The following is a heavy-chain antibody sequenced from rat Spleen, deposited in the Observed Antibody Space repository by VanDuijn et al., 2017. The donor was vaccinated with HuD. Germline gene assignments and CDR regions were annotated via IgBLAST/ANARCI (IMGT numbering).Heavy chain of an antibody. CDR2: ISYDGSAT. J-gene: IGHJ4*01. V-gene: IGHV5-25*01. Sequence: EVQLVESGGGLVQPGRSLKLSCTASGLSFSNYDMAWVRQAPTKGLEWVASISYDGSATYYRDSVKGLFTLSRDNAKSTLYLQMDSLRSEDTATYYCARHENYGYNYGVMDAWGQGSSVTVSS. D-gene: IGHD1-9*01. CDR3: ARHENYGYNYGVMDA. CDR1: GLSFSNYD.